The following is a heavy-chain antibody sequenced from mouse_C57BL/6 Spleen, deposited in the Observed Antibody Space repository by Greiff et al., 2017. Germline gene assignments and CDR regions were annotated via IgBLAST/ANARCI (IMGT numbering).Heavy chain of an antibody. CDR2: IDPANGNT. Sequence: EVQRVESVAELVRPGASVKLSCTASGFNIKNTYMHWVKQRPEQGLEWIGRIDPANGNTKYAPKFQGKATITADTSSNTAYLQLSSLTSEDTAIYYCARDYYGSSYYFDYGGQGTTLTVSS. V-gene: IGHV14-3*01. D-gene: IGHD1-1*01. J-gene: IGHJ2*01. CDR3: ARDYYGSSYYFDY. CDR1: GFNIKNTY.